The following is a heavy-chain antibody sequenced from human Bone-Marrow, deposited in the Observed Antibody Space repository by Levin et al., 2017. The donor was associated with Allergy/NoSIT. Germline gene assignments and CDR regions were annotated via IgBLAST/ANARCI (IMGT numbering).Heavy chain of an antibody. CDR1: GGSISGGGSY. CDR2: IYYSGNT. V-gene: IGHV4-31*03. CDR3: ARDTGYDLDS. Sequence: SETLTLTCTVSGGSISGGGSYWSWIRQHPGKGLEWLGYIYYSGNTYYNPSLKRRLSISVDTSRNQFSLKLSSVTAADTAVYYCARDTGYDLDSWGQGILVTVSS. D-gene: IGHD5-12*01. J-gene: IGHJ4*02.